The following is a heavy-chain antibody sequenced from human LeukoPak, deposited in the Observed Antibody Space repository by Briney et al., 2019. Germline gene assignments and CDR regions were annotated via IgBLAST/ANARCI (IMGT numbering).Heavy chain of an antibody. D-gene: IGHD3-22*01. Sequence: GGSLRLSCAASGFTFSSHWMHWVRQAPGKGLVWVSRINSDGSSLSYADSVKGRFTISRDNAKNTLYLQMNSLRAEDTAVYYCARYYYDSSGYYNWFDPWGQGTLVTVSS. CDR1: GFTFSSHW. CDR2: INSDGSSL. V-gene: IGHV3-74*01. CDR3: ARYYYDSSGYYNWFDP. J-gene: IGHJ5*02.